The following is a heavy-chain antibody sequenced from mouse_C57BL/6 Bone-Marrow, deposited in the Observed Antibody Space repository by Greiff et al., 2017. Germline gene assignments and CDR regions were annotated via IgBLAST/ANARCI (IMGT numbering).Heavy chain of an antibody. D-gene: IGHD2-3*01. CDR3: ASGGGYYFYFDY. V-gene: IGHV1-19*01. Sequence: EVQLQQSGPVLVKPGASVKMSCKASGYTFTYYYMNWVKQSHGKSLEWIGVINPYNGGTSYNQKFKGKATLTVDKSSSTAYMELNSLTSEDSAVYYCASGGGYYFYFDYGGQGTTLTVSS. CDR1: GYTFTYYY. J-gene: IGHJ2*01. CDR2: INPYNGGT.